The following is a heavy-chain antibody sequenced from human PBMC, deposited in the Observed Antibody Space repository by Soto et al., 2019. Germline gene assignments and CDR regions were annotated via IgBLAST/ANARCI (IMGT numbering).Heavy chain of an antibody. CDR2: IYSGGST. CDR3: HGYGY. CDR1: GFSVTANY. J-gene: IGHJ4*02. Sequence: EVQVVESGGGLIQPGGSLRLSCEVSGFSVTANYMSWVRQAPGKGLEWVSVIYSGGSTYYIDSVKGRFSISRDISKNTLYLQMNSRRAEDTAVYYCHGYGYWGQATLVTVSS. V-gene: IGHV3-53*01. D-gene: IGHD5-12*01.